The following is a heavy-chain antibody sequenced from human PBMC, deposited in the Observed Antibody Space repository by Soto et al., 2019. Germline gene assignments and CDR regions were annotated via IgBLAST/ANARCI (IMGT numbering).Heavy chain of an antibody. CDR2: INTANDNT. Sequence: QVQLVQSGAEVKKPGASVKVSCKASGYTFTSYAMHWVRQAPGQRLEWMGSINTANDNTRYSQNFQGRVTITRDPFASTAYMELSSLNSEDTAIYSCARGSSWSYFDYWGQGTLVTVSS. J-gene: IGHJ4*02. V-gene: IGHV1-3*04. CDR1: GYTFTSYA. D-gene: IGHD6-13*01. CDR3: ARGSSWSYFDY.